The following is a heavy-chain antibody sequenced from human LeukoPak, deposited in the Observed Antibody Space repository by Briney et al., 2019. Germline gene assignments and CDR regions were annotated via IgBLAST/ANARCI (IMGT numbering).Heavy chain of an antibody. J-gene: IGHJ3*02. D-gene: IGHD1-26*01. CDR3: ARALVTRLGAFDI. V-gene: IGHV3-74*01. CDR1: GLTFSNDW. CDR2: TKSDGSGT. Sequence: GGSLRLSCAAAGLTFSNDWMHWVRQAPGKGLEWVSRTKSDGSGTNYADSVKGRFTISRDNAQNTLYLQMNNLGVDDTAVYYCARALVTRLGAFDIWGQGTMVIVFS.